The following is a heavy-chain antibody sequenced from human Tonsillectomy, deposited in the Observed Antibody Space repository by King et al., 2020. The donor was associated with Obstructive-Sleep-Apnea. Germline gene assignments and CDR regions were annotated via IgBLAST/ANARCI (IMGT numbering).Heavy chain of an antibody. CDR3: ARVLTYCGGDCSYYFDY. Sequence: QLQESGPGLVKPSETLSLTSTVSGGSISSYYWSWIRQPPGKGLEWIGYMYYSGTTNYNPSLKSRVTISVDTSKNQFSLKLSSVTAADTAVYYCARVLTYCGGDCSYYFDYWGQGTLVTVSS. CDR1: GGSISSYY. V-gene: IGHV4-59*01. CDR2: MYYSGTT. J-gene: IGHJ4*02. D-gene: IGHD2-21*02.